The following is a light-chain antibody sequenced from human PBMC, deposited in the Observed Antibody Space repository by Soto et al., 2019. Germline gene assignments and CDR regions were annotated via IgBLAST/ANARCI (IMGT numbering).Light chain of an antibody. Sequence: QLVLTQTPSASGTPGQRVTISCSGSSSNIGSNYVYWYQQLPGTAPKLLIHRNNQRPSGVPDRFSGSKSGTSASMAISGLQSDDEADYSCAAWDDSLSGRYVFGTGTKLTVL. V-gene: IGLV1-47*01. CDR1: SSNIGSNY. CDR3: AAWDDSLSGRYV. CDR2: RNN. J-gene: IGLJ1*01.